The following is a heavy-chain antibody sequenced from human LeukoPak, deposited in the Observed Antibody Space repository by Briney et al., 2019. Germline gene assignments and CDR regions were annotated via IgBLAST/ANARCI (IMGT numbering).Heavy chain of an antibody. CDR3: ARGAAYSNYGPDFDY. J-gene: IGHJ4*02. D-gene: IGHD4-11*01. Sequence: ASVKVSCKASGYTFTSYYMHWVRQAPGQGLEWMGIINPSGGSTSYAQKFQGRVTMTRDTSTSTVYMELSRLRSDDTAVYCCARGAAYSNYGPDFDYWGQGTLVTVSS. V-gene: IGHV1-46*01. CDR2: INPSGGST. CDR1: GYTFTSYY.